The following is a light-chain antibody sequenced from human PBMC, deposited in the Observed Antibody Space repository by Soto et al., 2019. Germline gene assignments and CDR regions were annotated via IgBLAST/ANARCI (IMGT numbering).Light chain of an antibody. CDR3: QQYNSYWT. CDR1: QSISGW. J-gene: IGKJ1*01. CDR2: KAS. V-gene: IGKV1-5*03. Sequence: DIQMTQSPSTLSASVGDRVTITCRASQSISGWLAWYQQKPGKAPKLLIYKASGLESGVRSRFSGSGYGTEFTLTISSLQPDDLSTYYCQQYNSYWTFGQGTKVEIK.